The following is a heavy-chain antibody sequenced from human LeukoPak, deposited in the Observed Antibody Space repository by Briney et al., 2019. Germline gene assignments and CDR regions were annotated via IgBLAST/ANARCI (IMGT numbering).Heavy chain of an antibody. CDR1: GFTFSSYA. V-gene: IGHV3-23*01. Sequence: PGGSLRLSCAASGFTFSSYAMSWVRQAPGKGLEWVSAISGSGGSTYYADAVKGRFTISRDNSRNTLYLQMNSLRAEDTAVYYCAKDQANPRTYYGSGTPSAFDIWGQGTMVTVSS. CDR2: ISGSGGST. J-gene: IGHJ3*02. D-gene: IGHD3-10*01. CDR3: AKDQANPRTYYGSGTPSAFDI.